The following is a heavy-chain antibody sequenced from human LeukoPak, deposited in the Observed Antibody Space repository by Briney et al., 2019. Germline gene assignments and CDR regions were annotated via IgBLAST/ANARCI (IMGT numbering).Heavy chain of an antibody. CDR2: ISSGSGSTI. V-gene: IGHV3-48*02. D-gene: IGHD2-15*01. Sequence: PGGSLGLSCAASGFTFSTYSMNWVRQAPGKGLDWVSYISSGSGSTIHYADSVKGRFSISRDNAKNSLYLQMNSLRDEDTAVYHCVRDDSWAFDIWGQGAMVTVSS. J-gene: IGHJ3*02. CDR1: GFTFSTYS. CDR3: VRDDSWAFDI.